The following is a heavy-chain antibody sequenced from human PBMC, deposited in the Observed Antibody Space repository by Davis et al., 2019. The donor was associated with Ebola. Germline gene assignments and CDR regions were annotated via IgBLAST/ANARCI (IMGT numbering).Heavy chain of an antibody. CDR2: ISSSRNYL. CDR1: GFTFSSYS. CDR3: AAADIVVVVDGTSYPHAFDT. Sequence: GESLKISCAASGFTFSSYSTNWVRRGPGKGPDWAIYISSSRNYLHSAASMKGRYTISRDNAKNSLFLQMNSLRAEETAVYYCAAADIVVVVDGTSYPHAFDTWGQGTVVTVSS. D-gene: IGHD2-15*01. J-gene: IGHJ3*02. V-gene: IGHV3-21*01.